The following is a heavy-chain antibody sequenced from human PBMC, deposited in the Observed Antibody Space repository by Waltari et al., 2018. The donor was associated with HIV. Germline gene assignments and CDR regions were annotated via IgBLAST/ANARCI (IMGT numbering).Heavy chain of an antibody. D-gene: IGHD2-15*01. V-gene: IGHV1-8*01. CDR3: ARAGVMVLGFDP. CDR1: SYD. CDR2: MNPNSGNT. Sequence: SYDINWVRQATGQGLEWMGWMNPNSGNTGYAQKFQGRVTMTRNTSISTAYMELSSLRSEDTAVYYCARAGVMVLGFDPWGQGTLVTVSS. J-gene: IGHJ5*02.